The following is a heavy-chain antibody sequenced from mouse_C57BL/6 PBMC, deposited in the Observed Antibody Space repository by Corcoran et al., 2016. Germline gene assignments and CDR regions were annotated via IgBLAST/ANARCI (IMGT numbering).Heavy chain of an antibody. J-gene: IGHJ3*01. CDR3: AKLFAY. CDR1: GYTFTTYG. V-gene: IGHV9-3*01. Sequence: QIQLVESGPELKKPGETVKSSCKASGYTFTTYGMSWVKQAPGKGLKWMGWINTYSGVPTYADDFKGRFAFSLETSASTAYLQINNLKNEDTATYFCAKLFAYWGQGTLVTVSA. CDR2: INTYSGVP.